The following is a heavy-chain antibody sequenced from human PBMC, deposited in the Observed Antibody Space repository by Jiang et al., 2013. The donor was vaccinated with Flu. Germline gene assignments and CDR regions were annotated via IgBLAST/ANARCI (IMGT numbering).Heavy chain of an antibody. CDR2: IDPSDSYT. D-gene: IGHD3-10*01. CDR3: ARRAGGQDYYGSGSPFDP. J-gene: IGHJ5*02. Sequence: VQLVESGAEVKKPGESLKISCKGSGYSFTSYWISWVRQMPGKGLEWMGRIDPSDSYTNYSPSFQGHVTISADKSISTAYLQWSSLKASDTAMYYCARRAGGQDYYGSGSPFDPWGQGTLVTVSS. CDR1: GYSFTSYW. V-gene: IGHV5-10-1*01.